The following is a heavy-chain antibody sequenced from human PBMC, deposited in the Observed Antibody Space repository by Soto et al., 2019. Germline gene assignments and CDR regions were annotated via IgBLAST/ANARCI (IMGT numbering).Heavy chain of an antibody. V-gene: IGHV1-69*08. CDR1: GGTFTSYT. CDR2: IIPILGTA. Sequence: QVQLVQSGAEVKKPGSSVKVSCKASGGTFTSYTFSWVRQAPGQGLEWMGRIIPILGTANYAQRFQGRIXMXXDKSTSTTYMELSSLRSEDTAVYYCARAVDAHNDYWGQGTLVTVSS. J-gene: IGHJ4*02. CDR3: ARAVDAHNDY. D-gene: IGHD1-1*01.